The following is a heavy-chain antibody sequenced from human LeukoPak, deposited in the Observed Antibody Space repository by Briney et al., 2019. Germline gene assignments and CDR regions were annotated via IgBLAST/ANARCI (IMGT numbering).Heavy chain of an antibody. CDR2: IKSKIDGGTT. J-gene: IGHJ4*02. CDR3: TREEVDTAMCLDY. CDR1: GFTFSNAW. V-gene: IGHV3-15*01. Sequence: GGSLRLSCAASGFTFSNAWMSWVRQAPGKGLEWVGRIKSKIDGGTTDYAAPVKGRFTISRDDSKNTLYLQMNSLKTEDTAVYYCTREEVDTAMCLDYWGQGTLVTVSS. D-gene: IGHD5-18*01.